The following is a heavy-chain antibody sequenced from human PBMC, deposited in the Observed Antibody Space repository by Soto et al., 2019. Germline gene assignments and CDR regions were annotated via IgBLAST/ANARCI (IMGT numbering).Heavy chain of an antibody. V-gene: IGHV4-31*03. D-gene: IGHD3-16*01. CDR2: IYYSGST. Sequence: QVQLQESGPGLVKPSQTLSLTCTVSGGSISSGGYYWSWIRQHPGKGLEWIGYIYYSGSTYYNPSLKSRVTKSVDTSKNQFSRKLSSVTAADTAVYYCARDVARGGNFDYWGQGTLVTVSS. CDR3: ARDVARGGNFDY. CDR1: GGSISSGGYY. J-gene: IGHJ4*02.